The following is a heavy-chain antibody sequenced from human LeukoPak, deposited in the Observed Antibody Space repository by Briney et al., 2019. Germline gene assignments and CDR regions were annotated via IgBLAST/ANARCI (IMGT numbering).Heavy chain of an antibody. V-gene: IGHV3-48*01. CDR1: GFIFSNYD. CDR2: ITGSSRTK. CDR3: ARPTSSGWYSH. J-gene: IGHJ3*01. Sequence: GGSLRLSCAASGFIFSNYDMNWVRQAPGKGLEWVSYITGSSRTKSYADSVKGRFTISRDNAENSVYLQMNSLRAEDAAVYYCARPTSSGWYSHWGQGTMVTVSS. D-gene: IGHD6-19*01.